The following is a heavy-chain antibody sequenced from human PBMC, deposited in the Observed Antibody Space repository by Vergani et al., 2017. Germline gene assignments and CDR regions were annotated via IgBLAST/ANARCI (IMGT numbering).Heavy chain of an antibody. CDR3: AREGGCCCSTSGYVGECWYYYYYVMDG. CDR2: IKQDGSEK. CDR1: GFTFSSYW. J-gene: IGHJ6*01. V-gene: IGHV3-7*01. Sequence: EVQLVESGGGLVQPGGSLRLSCAASGFTFSSYWMSWVRQAPGKGLEWVANIKQDGSEKYYVDSVKGRFTISRDNAKNSLYLQMNSLRAEDTAVYYCAREGGCCCSTSGYVGECWYYYYYVMDGWGQGTTVTVSS. D-gene: IGHD2-2*01.